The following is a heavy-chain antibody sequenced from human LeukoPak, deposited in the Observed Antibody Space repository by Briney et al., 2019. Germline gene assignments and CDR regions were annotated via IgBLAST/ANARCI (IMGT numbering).Heavy chain of an antibody. CDR3: TRDNAAAGSYWYFDL. J-gene: IGHJ2*01. Sequence: GGSLRLSCTVSGFTFGDFAMSWVRKAPGKGQDRVSFIRSKSYGGTSEYASSVKGSFTISRDHSKSIAYLQMNSLKTEDTAVYYCTRDNAAAGSYWYFDLWGRGTLVTVSS. D-gene: IGHD6-13*01. V-gene: IGHV3-49*04. CDR1: GFTFGDFA. CDR2: IRSKSYGGTS.